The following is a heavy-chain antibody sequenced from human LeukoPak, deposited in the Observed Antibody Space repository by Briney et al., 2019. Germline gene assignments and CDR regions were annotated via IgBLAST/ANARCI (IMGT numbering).Heavy chain of an antibody. V-gene: IGHV1-69*13. Sequence: SVKVSCTASGGTFSSYAISWVRQAPGQGVEWMGGIIPIFGTANYAQKFQGRVTINADESTSTAYMEVSRLRSEDTAVYYCAGGGARPLRWFDPWGQGTLVTVS. D-gene: IGHD1-26*01. CDR1: GGTFSSYA. J-gene: IGHJ5*02. CDR2: IIPIFGTA. CDR3: AGGGARPLRWFDP.